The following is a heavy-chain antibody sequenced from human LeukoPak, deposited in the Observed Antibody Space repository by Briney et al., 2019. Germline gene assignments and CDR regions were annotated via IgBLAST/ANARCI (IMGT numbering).Heavy chain of an antibody. CDR1: GGSISSSSYY. V-gene: IGHV4-39*07. D-gene: IGHD3-16*01. CDR2: IYYSGST. CDR3: ARGRGNDPFDY. J-gene: IGHJ4*02. Sequence: SETLSLTCTVSGGSISSSSYYWGWIRQPPGKGLEWIGSIYYSGSTYYNPSLKSRVTISVDTSKNQFSLKLSSVTAADTAVYYCARGRGNDPFDYWGQGTLVTVSS.